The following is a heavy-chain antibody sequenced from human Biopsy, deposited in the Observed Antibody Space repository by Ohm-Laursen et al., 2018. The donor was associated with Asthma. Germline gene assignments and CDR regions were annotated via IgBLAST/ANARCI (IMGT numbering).Heavy chain of an antibody. D-gene: IGHD3-22*01. J-gene: IGHJ4*02. V-gene: IGHV3-53*01. CDR1: GFAVSRDH. Sequence: GSLRLSCAALGFAVSRDHMFWVRQAPGKGLEWVSVIYSGGTSHTADSVRGRFTISRDYSKNTLYLQMHSLRAEDTAVCYCARGDSSNWSHYYFDYWGQGTLVTGSS. CDR2: IYSGGTS. CDR3: ARGDSSNWSHYYFDY.